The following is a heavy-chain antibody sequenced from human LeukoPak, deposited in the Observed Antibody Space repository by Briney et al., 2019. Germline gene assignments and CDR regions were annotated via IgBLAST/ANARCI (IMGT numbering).Heavy chain of an antibody. CDR1: GFTFSSHW. Sequence: GGSLRLSCAASGFTFSSHWMHWVRQAPGKGLVWVSRIYSDGSTTTYADSVKGRFTISRDNSKNTLYLQMNSLRAEDTAVYYCAKDQNDFWSGYYAYWGQGTLVTVSS. CDR2: IYSDGSTT. CDR3: AKDQNDFWSGYYAY. V-gene: IGHV3-74*01. J-gene: IGHJ4*02. D-gene: IGHD3-3*01.